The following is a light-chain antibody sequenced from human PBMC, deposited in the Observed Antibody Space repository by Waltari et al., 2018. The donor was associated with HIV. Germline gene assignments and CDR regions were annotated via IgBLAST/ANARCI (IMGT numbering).Light chain of an antibody. J-gene: IGLJ3*02. Sequence: SSVLTQVPAVSVALGQTVRITCRADSLRHDFASWYQQKPGQAPVLVMYAKNSRPSGIPNRFSGPNSGNTASLTITGAQAEDEADYYCNSRDSSGNHLYWVFGGGTKLTVL. CDR1: SLRHDF. V-gene: IGLV3-19*01. CDR2: AKN. CDR3: NSRDSSGNHLYWV.